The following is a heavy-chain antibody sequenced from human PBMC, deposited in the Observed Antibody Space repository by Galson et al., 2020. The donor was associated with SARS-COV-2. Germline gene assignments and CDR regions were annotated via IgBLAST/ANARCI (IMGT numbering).Heavy chain of an antibody. Sequence: GESLKISCKTSGYSFVSHYLHWVRQAPGQGLEWMGVINCNDGRTIYAQKFQGRVTMTRDTSTSTVYMQLSSPRSEDTAKYYCARDFTGVVAASTFDYWGQGTQVTVSS. CDR2: INCNDGRT. V-gene: IGHV1-46*01. D-gene: IGHD2-15*01. CDR1: GYSFVSHY. CDR3: ARDFTGVVAASTFDY. J-gene: IGHJ4*02.